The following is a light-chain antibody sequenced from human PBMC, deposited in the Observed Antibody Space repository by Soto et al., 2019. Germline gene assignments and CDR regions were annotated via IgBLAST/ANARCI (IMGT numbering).Light chain of an antibody. CDR2: GAF. V-gene: IGKV3D-15*01. CDR1: QSVSSN. CDR3: QQYNDWPPYS. Sequence: EIVMTQSPATLSVSPGERATLSCRASQSVSSNLAWYQQKPGQAPRLLIYGAFIRASGIPARFSGSGSGTEFTLIISSLQSEDFAVYYCQQYNDWPPYSFGQGTKVDIK. J-gene: IGKJ2*01.